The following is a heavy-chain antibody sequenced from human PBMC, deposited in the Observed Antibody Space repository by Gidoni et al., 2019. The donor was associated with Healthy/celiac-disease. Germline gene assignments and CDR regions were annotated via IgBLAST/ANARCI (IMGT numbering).Heavy chain of an antibody. Sequence: QVQLVQSGAEVKKPGASVKVSCKASGYTFTSDGISWVRQAPGQGLEWMGWISAYNGNTNYAQKIQGRVTMTTDTSTSTAYMELRSLRSDDTAVYYCARVDYGDYTLRWFDPWGQGTLVTVSS. CDR2: ISAYNGNT. CDR3: ARVDYGDYTLRWFDP. V-gene: IGHV1-18*04. D-gene: IGHD4-17*01. CDR1: GYTFTSDG. J-gene: IGHJ5*02.